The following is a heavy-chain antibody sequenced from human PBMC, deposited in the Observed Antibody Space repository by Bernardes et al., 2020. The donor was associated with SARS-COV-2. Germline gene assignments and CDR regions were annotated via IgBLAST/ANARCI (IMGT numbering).Heavy chain of an antibody. V-gene: IGHV4-61*08. J-gene: IGHJ4*02. Sequence: AETLSLTCTVSGGSVNSLGYYWSWLLQPPGQELEWIGQIYYTGITNYNPSLKSRVTISVDTSKNQFSLRLSSVTAADTAVYYCAGHYRPGTPRKWGQGTLVTVSS. CDR2: IYYTGIT. D-gene: IGHD1-1*01. CDR1: GGSVNSLGYY. CDR3: AGHYRPGTPRK.